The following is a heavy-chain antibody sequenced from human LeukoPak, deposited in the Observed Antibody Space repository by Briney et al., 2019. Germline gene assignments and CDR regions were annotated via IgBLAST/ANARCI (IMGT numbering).Heavy chain of an antibody. V-gene: IGHV3-23*01. CDR2: ISGGGGIT. J-gene: IGHJ5*02. Sequence: GGSLRLSCAASGFTFRRNAMSWIRQAPGKGLEWVPGISGGGGITYYADSVKGRFTISRDNSKNTLQLQMNSLRAEDTAVYYCAKDPIVVVPAAIENWFDPWGQGTLVTVSS. D-gene: IGHD2-2*02. CDR1: GFTFRRNA. CDR3: AKDPIVVVPAAIENWFDP.